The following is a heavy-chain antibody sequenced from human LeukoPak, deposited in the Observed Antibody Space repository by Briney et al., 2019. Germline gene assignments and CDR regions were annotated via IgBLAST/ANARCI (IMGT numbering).Heavy chain of an antibody. D-gene: IGHD6-13*01. CDR2: ISGSGGST. J-gene: IGHJ3*02. Sequence: GGSLRLSCAASGFTFSSYAMSWVRQAPGKGLEWVSAISGSGGSTYYADSVKGRFTISRDNSKNTLYLQMNSLRAEDTAVYYCAKGGPYGSSWYALNAFDIWGQGTMVTVSS. CDR1: GFTFSSYA. V-gene: IGHV3-23*01. CDR3: AKGGPYGSSWYALNAFDI.